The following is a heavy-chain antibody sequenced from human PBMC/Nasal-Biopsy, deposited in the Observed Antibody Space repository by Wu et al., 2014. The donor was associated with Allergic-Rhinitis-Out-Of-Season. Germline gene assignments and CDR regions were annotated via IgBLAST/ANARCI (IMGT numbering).Heavy chain of an antibody. J-gene: IGHJ3*02. V-gene: IGHV4-4*07. Sequence: TLSLTCTVSGGSISRYYWSWIRQPAGKGLEWIGHIYTSGSANYNPSLKSRVTMSIDTSKNQFSLKLSSVTAADTAVYYCARGYYDSRDYYRGDAFDIWGQGTMVTVSS. D-gene: IGHD3-22*01. CDR1: GGSISRYY. CDR2: IYTSGSA. CDR3: ARGYYDSRDYYRGDAFDI.